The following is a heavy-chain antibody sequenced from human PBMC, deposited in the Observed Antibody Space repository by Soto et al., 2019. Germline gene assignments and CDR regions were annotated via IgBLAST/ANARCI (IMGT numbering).Heavy chain of an antibody. D-gene: IGHD3-10*01. Sequence: SETLSLTCAVSGYSISSGYYWGWIRQPPGKGLEWIGSIYHSGSTYYNPSLKSRVTISVDTSKNQFSLKLSSVTAADTAVYYCARDGLWFGGPPSNGSGDLYYYYGMDVWGQGTTVT. CDR2: IYHSGST. V-gene: IGHV4-38-2*02. CDR1: GYSISSGYY. J-gene: IGHJ6*02. CDR3: ARDGLWFGGPPSNGSGDLYYYYGMDV.